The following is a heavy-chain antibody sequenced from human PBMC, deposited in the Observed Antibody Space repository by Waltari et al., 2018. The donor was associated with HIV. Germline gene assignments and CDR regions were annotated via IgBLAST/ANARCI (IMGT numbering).Heavy chain of an antibody. D-gene: IGHD2-15*01. CDR1: GLSFRETW. V-gene: IGHV3-15*01. Sequence: EVQMVESGGGSVKPGESLRLSCVVSGLSFRETWMTWVRQAPGKGVEWGGRIKTQTYNAATNYAEPVTGRFIISRDDSRNTLYLQMNGLKVEDTAVYYCATAGYCRDASCYGSDHWGRGTRVTVSS. CDR2: IKTQTYNAAT. J-gene: IGHJ4*01. CDR3: ATAGYCRDASCYGSDH.